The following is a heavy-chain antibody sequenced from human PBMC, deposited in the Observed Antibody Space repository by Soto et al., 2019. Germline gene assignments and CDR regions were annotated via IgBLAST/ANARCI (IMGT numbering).Heavy chain of an antibody. J-gene: IGHJ5*02. CDR2: IYSGGRT. Sequence: EVQLVESGGGLVQPGGSLRLSCAASGFSVTYTYMSWIRQAPGKGLEWVSVIYSGGRTFYADSVRGRFTISRDEGKTTPYLQLHSLRPADTAVYFCARSDCSSGSCPNWFDPWGQGTPVIVSS. V-gene: IGHV3-66*01. D-gene: IGHD2-15*01. CDR1: GFSVTYTY. CDR3: ARSDCSSGSCPNWFDP.